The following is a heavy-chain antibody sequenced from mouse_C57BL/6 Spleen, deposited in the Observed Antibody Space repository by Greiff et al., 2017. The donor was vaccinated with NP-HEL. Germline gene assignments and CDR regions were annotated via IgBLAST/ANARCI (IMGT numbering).Heavy chain of an antibody. D-gene: IGHD2-2*01. V-gene: IGHV1-4*01. CDR3: AVYGYVGGVFDY. CDR2: INPSSGYT. J-gene: IGHJ2*01. Sequence: QVQLKESGAELARPGASVKMSCKASGYTFTSYTMHWVKQRPGQGLEWIGYINPSSGYTKYNQKFKDKATLTADKSSSTAYMQLSSLTSEDSAVYYCAVYGYVGGVFDYWGQGTTLTVSS. CDR1: GYTFTSYT.